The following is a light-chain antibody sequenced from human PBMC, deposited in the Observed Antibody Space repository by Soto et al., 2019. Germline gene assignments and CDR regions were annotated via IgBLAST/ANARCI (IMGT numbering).Light chain of an antibody. CDR2: YDS. Sequence: SYELTQSPSVSVAPGRTARIACEGNNIGTKSVHWYQQRPRQATVVLVYYDSDRPSGIPERFSGSNSGNTATLTISSVEAGDEADYYCKVWDTSTVHPIFGGGTKLTVL. V-gene: IGLV3-21*04. CDR3: KVWDTSTVHPI. CDR1: NIGTKS. J-gene: IGLJ2*01.